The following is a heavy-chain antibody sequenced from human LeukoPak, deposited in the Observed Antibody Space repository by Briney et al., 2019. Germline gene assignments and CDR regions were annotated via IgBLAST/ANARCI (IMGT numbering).Heavy chain of an antibody. CDR3: AREHNYYDTSGYYHASTCFDY. V-gene: IGHV3-33*01. D-gene: IGHD3-22*01. Sequence: PGGSLRLSCTASGFTFSSYGMHWVRQVPGKGLEWVPLIWYNGSKKYYADAVKGRFTISRDNSKNTLYLQMDSLRAEDTAVYYCAREHNYYDTSGYYHASTCFDYWGQGTRVTVSS. J-gene: IGHJ4*02. CDR1: GFTFSSYG. CDR2: IWYNGSKK.